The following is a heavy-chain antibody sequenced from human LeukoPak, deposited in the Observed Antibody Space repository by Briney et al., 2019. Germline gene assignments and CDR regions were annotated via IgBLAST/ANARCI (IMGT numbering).Heavy chain of an antibody. Sequence: SETLSLTCTVSGGSISSGGYYWSWIRQHPEKGLEWIGYIYYSGSTYYNPSLKSRVTISVDTSKNQFSLKLSSVTAADTAVYYCARGYCSSTSCYPVFDYWGQGTLVTVPS. CDR3: ARGYCSSTSCYPVFDY. CDR1: GGSISSGGYY. J-gene: IGHJ4*02. D-gene: IGHD2-2*01. CDR2: IYYSGST. V-gene: IGHV4-31*03.